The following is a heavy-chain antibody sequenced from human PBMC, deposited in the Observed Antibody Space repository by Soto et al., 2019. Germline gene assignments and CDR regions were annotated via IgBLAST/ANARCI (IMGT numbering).Heavy chain of an antibody. V-gene: IGHV4-59*01. CDR2: IYYSGST. D-gene: IGHD5-18*01. CDR3: ARRYGKNAFDI. CDR1: GGSISKNY. J-gene: IGHJ3*02. Sequence: SETLSLTCTVSGGSISKNYWTWIRQPPGKGLEWIGYIYYSGSTNYNPSLKSRVTISVDTSKNQFSLKVTSVTAADTAVYYCARRYGKNAFDIWGQGTMVTVSS.